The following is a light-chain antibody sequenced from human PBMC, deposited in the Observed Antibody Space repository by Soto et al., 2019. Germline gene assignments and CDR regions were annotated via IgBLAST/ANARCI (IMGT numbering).Light chain of an antibody. CDR3: QQTANLPLT. V-gene: IGKV1-12*01. Sequence: DIQMTQSPSSVSASVGDRVTITCRASQGISSWLAWYQQKPGKAPKLLIHATSNLQNGVPSRFSGSGSGADFTLTISSLQPDDSATYFCQQTANLPLTFGGGTKVEIK. CDR2: ATS. CDR1: QGISSW. J-gene: IGKJ4*01.